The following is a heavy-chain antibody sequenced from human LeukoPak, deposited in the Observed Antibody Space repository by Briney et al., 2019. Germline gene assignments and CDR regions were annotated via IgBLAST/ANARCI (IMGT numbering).Heavy chain of an antibody. V-gene: IGHV4-38-2*02. CDR1: GYSIGSGYY. D-gene: IGHD6-19*01. Sequence: SETLSLTCTVSGYSIGSGYYWGWIRQPPGKGLEWIGNIYPSGTTYHNPSLKTRVTISVDTSKNQFSLKLSSVTAADTAVYYCARVTAVAGTWFDPWGQGTLVTVSS. CDR2: IYPSGTT. J-gene: IGHJ5*02. CDR3: ARVTAVAGTWFDP.